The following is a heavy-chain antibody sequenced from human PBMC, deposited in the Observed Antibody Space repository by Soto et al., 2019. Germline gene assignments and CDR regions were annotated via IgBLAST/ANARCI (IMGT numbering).Heavy chain of an antibody. J-gene: IGHJ3*02. D-gene: IGHD7-27*01. CDR3: AKGQRLGIDSFDI. CDR2: ISWNRGSI. V-gene: IGHV3-9*01. Sequence: LGGSLRLSCAASGFTFDDYAMHWVRQAPGKGMEWVSGISWNRGSIGYADSVKGRFTISRDDAKNSLYLQMNSLRAEDTALYYCAKGQRLGIDSFDIWGQGTMVTVSS. CDR1: GFTFDDYA.